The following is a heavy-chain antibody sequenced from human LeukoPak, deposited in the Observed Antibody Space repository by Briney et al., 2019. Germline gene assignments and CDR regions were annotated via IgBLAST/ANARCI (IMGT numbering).Heavy chain of an antibody. D-gene: IGHD5-18*01. CDR1: GGTFSSYA. J-gene: IGHJ4*02. CDR3: AREGRYSYGYDLGY. Sequence: ASVKVSCKASGGTFSSYAISWVRQAPGQGLEWMGRIIPILGIANYAQKFQGRVTITADKSTSTAYMELSSLRSEDTAVYYCAREGRYSYGYDLGYWGQGTLVTVPS. CDR2: IIPILGIA. V-gene: IGHV1-69*04.